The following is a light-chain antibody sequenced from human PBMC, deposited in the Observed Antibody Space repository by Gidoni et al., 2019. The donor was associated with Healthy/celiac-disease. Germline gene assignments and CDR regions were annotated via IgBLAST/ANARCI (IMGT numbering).Light chain of an antibody. V-gene: IGKV3-20*01. CDR2: GAS. CDR3: QQYGSSPTT. CDR1: QSVSSSY. J-gene: IGKJ4*01. Sequence: EIVLTQYPGTLSLSPGERATLTGRASQSVSSSYLAWYQQKPGQAPRLLIYGASSRATGIPDRFSGSGSGTDFTLTISRLEPEDFAVYYCQQYGSSPTTFGGGTKVEIK.